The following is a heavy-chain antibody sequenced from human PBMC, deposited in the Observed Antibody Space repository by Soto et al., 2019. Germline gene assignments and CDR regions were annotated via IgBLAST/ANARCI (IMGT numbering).Heavy chain of an antibody. J-gene: IGHJ4*02. CDR2: IYPGDSDT. Sequence: RESLKISCKGSGYSFTSYWIGWVRQMPGKGLEWMGIIYPGDSDTRYSPSFQGQVTISADKSISTAYLQWSSLKASDTAMYYCARHLLIRRDSSGYWLDYWGQGTMVTVSS. D-gene: IGHD3-22*01. V-gene: IGHV5-51*01. CDR1: GYSFTSYW. CDR3: ARHLLIRRDSSGYWLDY.